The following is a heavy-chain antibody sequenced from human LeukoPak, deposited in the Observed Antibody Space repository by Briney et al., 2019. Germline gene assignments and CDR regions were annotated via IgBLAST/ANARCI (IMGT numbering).Heavy chain of an antibody. D-gene: IGHD6-6*01. CDR1: GYTFTSYG. CDR2: ISAYNGNT. Sequence: GASVKVSCKASGYTFTSYGISWVRQAPGQGLEWMGWISAYNGNTNYAQKLQGRVTMTTGTSTSTAYMELRSLRSDDTAVYYCARDGKYSSSSGSWFDPWGQGTLVTVSS. V-gene: IGHV1-18*01. J-gene: IGHJ5*02. CDR3: ARDGKYSSSSGSWFDP.